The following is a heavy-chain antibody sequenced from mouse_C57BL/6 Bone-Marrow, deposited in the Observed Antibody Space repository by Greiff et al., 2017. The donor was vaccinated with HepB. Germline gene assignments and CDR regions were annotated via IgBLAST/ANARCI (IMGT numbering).Heavy chain of an antibody. CDR2: IQPNSGST. V-gene: IGHV1-64*01. J-gene: IGHJ1*03. D-gene: IGHD2-1*01. CDR1: GYTFTSYW. Sequence: QVQLQQPGAELVKPGASVKLSCKASGYTFTSYWMHWVKQRPGQGLEWIGMIQPNSGSTNYNEKFKSKATLTVDKSSSTAYMQLSSLTSEDSAVYYCARNYGNDWDFDVWGTGTTVTVSS. CDR3: ARNYGNDWDFDV.